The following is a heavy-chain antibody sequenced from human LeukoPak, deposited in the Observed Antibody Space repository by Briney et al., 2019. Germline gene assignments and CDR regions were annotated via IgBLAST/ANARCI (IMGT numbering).Heavy chain of an antibody. J-gene: IGHJ6*02. D-gene: IGHD2-15*01. Sequence: GASVKVSCKASGYTSTGYYMHWVRQAPGQGLEWMGWINPNSCGTNYAQKFQGRVTMTRATSISTAYMELSRLRSDDTAVYYCARGHRKGYCSGGSCYSRYYYYGMDVWGQGTTVTVSS. CDR3: ARGHRKGYCSGGSCYSRYYYYGMDV. CDR1: GYTSTGYY. CDR2: INPNSCGT. V-gene: IGHV1-2*02.